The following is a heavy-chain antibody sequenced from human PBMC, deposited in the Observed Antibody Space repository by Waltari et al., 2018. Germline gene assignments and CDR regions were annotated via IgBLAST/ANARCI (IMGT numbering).Heavy chain of an antibody. CDR3: ARGSADFVRFWDS. Sequence: DVYLAESGGGLVQPGGSLRLSCAASGFALRMYSMSWIRQAPGKGLGWVANIKFDGTGQYYLDSVAGRFTISRDNTKNSLYLQMDRLRDDDTAVYYCARGSADFVRFWDSWGQGTLVTVSS. D-gene: IGHD3-10*01. CDR2: IKFDGTGQ. V-gene: IGHV3-7*03. J-gene: IGHJ4*02. CDR1: GFALRMYS.